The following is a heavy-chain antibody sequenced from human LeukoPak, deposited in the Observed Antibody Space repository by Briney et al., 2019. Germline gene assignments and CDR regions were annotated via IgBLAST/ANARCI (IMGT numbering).Heavy chain of an antibody. D-gene: IGHD4-23*01. J-gene: IGHJ4*02. CDR3: ARKRWSPFDY. V-gene: IGHV4-34*01. CDR1: GFTFSSYA. CDR2: INHSGST. Sequence: GSLRLSCAASGFTFSSYAMSWVRQAPGKGLEWIGEINHSGSTNYNPSLKSRVTISVDTSKNQFSLKLSSVTAADTAVYYCARKRWSPFDYWGQGTLVTVSS.